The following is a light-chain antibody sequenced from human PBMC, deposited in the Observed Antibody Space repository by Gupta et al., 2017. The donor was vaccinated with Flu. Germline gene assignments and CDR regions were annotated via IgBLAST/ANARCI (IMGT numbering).Light chain of an antibody. CDR1: QSISSY. CDR2: AAS. V-gene: IGKV1-39*01. Sequence: IKMTQSPSPLSASVGDRVTITCRASQSISSYLNWYQQKPGKAPKLLIYAASSLQSGVPSRFSGSGSGTDFTLTISSLQPEDFATYYCQHSYSTPITFGQGTRLEIK. J-gene: IGKJ5*01. CDR3: QHSYSTPIT.